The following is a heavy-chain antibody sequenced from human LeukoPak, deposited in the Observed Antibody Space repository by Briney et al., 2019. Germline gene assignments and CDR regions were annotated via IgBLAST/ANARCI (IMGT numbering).Heavy chain of an antibody. CDR2: IYYPGNT. V-gene: IGHV4-39*01. D-gene: IGHD4-23*01. CDR3: ASSTTIVTPVFDY. J-gene: IGHJ4*02. Sequence: PSETLSLTCTVSGDSISRSNLYWGWIRQPPGKGVELFGSIYYPGNTYYNPSLKSRVTIFPDTSKNQFSLRLSSVTAADTAVYYCASSTTIVTPVFDYWGQGTLVTVSS. CDR1: GDSISRSNLY.